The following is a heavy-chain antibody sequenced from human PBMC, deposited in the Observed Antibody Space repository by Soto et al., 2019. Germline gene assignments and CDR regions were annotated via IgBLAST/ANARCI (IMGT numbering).Heavy chain of an antibody. J-gene: IGHJ3*02. V-gene: IGHV1-2*04. Sequence: ASVKVSFKASGYTFTGYYVHWVRQAPGQGLEWMGWINPNSGGTNYAQKFQGWVTMTRDTSISTAYMELSRLRSDDTAVYYCARSFVGATDAFDIWGQGTMVTVSS. CDR3: ARSFVGATDAFDI. D-gene: IGHD1-26*01. CDR2: INPNSGGT. CDR1: GYTFTGYY.